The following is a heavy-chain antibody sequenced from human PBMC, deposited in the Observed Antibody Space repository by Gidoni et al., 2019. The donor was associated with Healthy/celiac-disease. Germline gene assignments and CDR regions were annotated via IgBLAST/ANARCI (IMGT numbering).Heavy chain of an antibody. V-gene: IGHV4-31*03. Sequence: QVQLQESGXXXVKPSQTLSLTCTVSGGSISSGGYYWSWIRQHPGKGLEWIGYIYYSGSTYYNPSLKSRVTISVDTSKNQFSLKLSSVTAADTAVYYCARCVGSRSYFDYWGQGTLVTXSS. CDR1: GGSISSGGYY. CDR2: IYYSGST. D-gene: IGHD6-13*01. CDR3: ARCVGSRSYFDY. J-gene: IGHJ4*02.